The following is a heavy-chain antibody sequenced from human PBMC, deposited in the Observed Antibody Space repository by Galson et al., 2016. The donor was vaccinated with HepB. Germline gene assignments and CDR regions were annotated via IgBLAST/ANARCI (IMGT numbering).Heavy chain of an antibody. D-gene: IGHD6-25*01. CDR3: NVHSTGFGDH. Sequence: SLRLSCAASRFTFSHNAMHWVRQAPGKGLEWVAVISHGGGIKLYADSVKGRFTISRDNSKNTLYLQMNSLRAGDTAVYYFNVHSTGFGDHWGQGTLVTVSS. J-gene: IGHJ4*02. CDR2: ISHGGGIK. V-gene: IGHV3-30*04. CDR1: RFTFSHNA.